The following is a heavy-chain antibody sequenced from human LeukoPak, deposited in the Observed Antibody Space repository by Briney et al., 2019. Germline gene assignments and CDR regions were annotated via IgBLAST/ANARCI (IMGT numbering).Heavy chain of an antibody. CDR3: ARDRLVVVPAATTEEYYYYGMDV. V-gene: IGHV4-4*07. CDR1: GGSISSYY. CDR2: IYTSGST. Sequence: SETLSLTCTVSGGSISSYYWSWIRQPAGKGLEWIGRIYTSGSTNYNPSLKSRVTLSVDTTKNQFSLKLSSVTAADTAVYYCARDRLVVVPAATTEEYYYYGMDVWGQGTTVTVSS. J-gene: IGHJ6*02. D-gene: IGHD2-2*01.